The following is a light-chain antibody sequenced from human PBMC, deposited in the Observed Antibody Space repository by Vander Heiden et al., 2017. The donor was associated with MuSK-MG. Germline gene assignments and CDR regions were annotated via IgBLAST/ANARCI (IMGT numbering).Light chain of an antibody. Sequence: DIQMTQSPSSLSASVGDRVTITCRSSQSISRYLNWYQQKPGKAPKLLIYAASSLQGGVPSRFGGSGSGTDFTLTSSSLQPEDFATYYCQQSYSNAFTFGPGTKVDIK. CDR1: QSISRY. V-gene: IGKV1-39*01. J-gene: IGKJ3*01. CDR2: AAS. CDR3: QQSYSNAFT.